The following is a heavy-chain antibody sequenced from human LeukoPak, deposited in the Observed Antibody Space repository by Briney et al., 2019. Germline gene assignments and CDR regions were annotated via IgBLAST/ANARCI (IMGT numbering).Heavy chain of an antibody. Sequence: PGGXLRLSCAASGFTFDDYGMSWVRQAPGKGLEWVSGINWNGGSTGYADSVKGRFTISRDNAKNSLYLQMNSLRDEDTALYYCARSPLLCSSTSCYTGAFDIWGQGTMVTVSS. CDR1: GFTFDDYG. CDR3: ARSPLLCSSTSCYTGAFDI. D-gene: IGHD2-2*02. J-gene: IGHJ3*02. CDR2: INWNGGST. V-gene: IGHV3-20*04.